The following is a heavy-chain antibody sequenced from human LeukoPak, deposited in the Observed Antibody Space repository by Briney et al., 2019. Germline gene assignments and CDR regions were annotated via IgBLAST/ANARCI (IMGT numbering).Heavy chain of an antibody. J-gene: IGHJ6*02. CDR3: ARDPYCSGGICYPAPYYGMDV. Sequence: GGSLRLSCAASGFTVSSNYMSWVRQAPGKGLEWVSVIYSGGSTYYADSVKGRFIISRDNSKNTLYLQMNSLRAEDTAVYYCARDPYCSGGICYPAPYYGMDVWGQGTTVTVSS. CDR1: GFTVSSNY. D-gene: IGHD2-15*01. V-gene: IGHV3-66*01. CDR2: IYSGGST.